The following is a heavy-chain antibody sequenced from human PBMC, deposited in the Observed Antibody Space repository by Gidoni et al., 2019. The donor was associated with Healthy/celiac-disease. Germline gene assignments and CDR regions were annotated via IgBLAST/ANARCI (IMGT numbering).Heavy chain of an antibody. V-gene: IGHV3-23*01. CDR3: AKIMDYYDSSGYYYREDYFDY. Sequence: VQLLESGGGLVQHGGSLRLSCAASGCNFSSYAMRGVRQAPGKGLEWVSAISGSGGSTYYADSVKGRFTISRDNSKNTLYLQMNSLRAEDTAVYYCAKIMDYYDSSGYYYREDYFDYWGQGTLVTVSS. J-gene: IGHJ4*02. D-gene: IGHD3-22*01. CDR1: GCNFSSYA. CDR2: ISGSGGST.